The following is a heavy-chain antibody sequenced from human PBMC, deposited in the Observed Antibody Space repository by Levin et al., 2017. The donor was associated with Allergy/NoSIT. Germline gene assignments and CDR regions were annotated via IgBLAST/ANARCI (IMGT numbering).Heavy chain of an antibody. CDR1: GGSFSNGGHS. D-gene: IGHD3-22*01. Sequence: LRLSCAVSGGSFSNGGHSWSWIRQPPGKGLEWMGYIYYSGSTHYNSSLESRLTISVDRSKDQFSLNLRSVTAADTAVYFCARGPYDSSKQVGAEFDYWGQGTLVIVSS. V-gene: IGHV4-30-2*01. CDR2: IYYSGST. CDR3: ARGPYDSSKQVGAEFDY. J-gene: IGHJ4*02.